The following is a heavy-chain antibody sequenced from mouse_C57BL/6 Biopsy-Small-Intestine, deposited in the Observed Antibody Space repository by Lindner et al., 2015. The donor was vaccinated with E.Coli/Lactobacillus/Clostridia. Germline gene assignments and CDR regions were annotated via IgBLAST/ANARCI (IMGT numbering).Heavy chain of an antibody. Sequence: VQLQESGPELVKPGTSVKISCKASGYTFTDYNVNWVKQRPGQGLEWIGWIYPGNDNFKYNERFRGKATLTVDASSSTAYMQLSSLTSEDPAVYFCARMGWLFDYWGQGTSVTVSS. CDR2: IYPGNDNF. CDR3: ARMGWLFDY. V-gene: IGHV1-84*01. CDR1: GYTFTDYN. D-gene: IGHD2-3*01. J-gene: IGHJ4*01.